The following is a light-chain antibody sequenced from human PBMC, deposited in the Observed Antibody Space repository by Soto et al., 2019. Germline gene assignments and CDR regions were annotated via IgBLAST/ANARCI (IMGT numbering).Light chain of an antibody. CDR1: SSDIGAYDY. CDR3: SSFTTTSTHV. J-gene: IGLJ1*01. V-gene: IGLV2-14*01. CDR2: EVN. Sequence: QSALTQPASLSGSPGQSITISCTGTSSDIGAYDYVSWFQQHPGKAPKLMISEVNNRPSGVSNRFSGSKSGNTAYLTISGLQVEDEAEYFCSSFTTTSTHVFRTATTVTVL.